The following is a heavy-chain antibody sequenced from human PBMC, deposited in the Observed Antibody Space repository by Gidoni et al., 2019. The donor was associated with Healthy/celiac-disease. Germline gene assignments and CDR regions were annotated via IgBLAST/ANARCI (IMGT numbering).Heavy chain of an antibody. CDR2: TRNKANSYTT. D-gene: IGHD2-2*01. J-gene: IGHJ3*02. CDR3: ARVLRCSSNSCHDAFDI. V-gene: IGHV3-72*01. Sequence: EVQLVASLAGFVQPGGSLILSCAASGFTFSDHYLDWVRQAPGKGLEWVGRTRNKANSYTTEYAASGKGRFTISRDDSKNSLYLQMNSLKTEDTAVYYCARVLRCSSNSCHDAFDIWGQGTMVTVSS. CDR1: GFTFSDHY.